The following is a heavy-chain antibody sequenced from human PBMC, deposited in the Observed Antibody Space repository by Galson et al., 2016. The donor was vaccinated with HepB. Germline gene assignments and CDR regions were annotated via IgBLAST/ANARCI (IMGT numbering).Heavy chain of an antibody. CDR3: ANHKFQRAFDI. Sequence: SETLSLTCAVHGGSFSTYSWSWIRQPPGKGLEWIGEINESGSTNNNPSFKSRVTMSVDTSKKQFSLNLSSVTAADTAVYYCANHKFQRAFDIWGQGTMVIVSS. CDR2: INESGST. J-gene: IGHJ3*02. CDR1: GGSFSTYS. D-gene: IGHD5-24*01. V-gene: IGHV4-34*01.